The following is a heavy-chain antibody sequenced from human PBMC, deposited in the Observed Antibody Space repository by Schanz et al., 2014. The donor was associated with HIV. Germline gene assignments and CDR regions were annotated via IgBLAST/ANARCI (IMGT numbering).Heavy chain of an antibody. V-gene: IGHV3-23*01. J-gene: IGHJ6*02. CDR1: GFTFSSYA. Sequence: EVQLLESGGGLVRPGVSLRLSCVASGFTFSSYAMIWVRQAPGKGLEWVSTISGSGGHTYYADSVKGRFTISRDNSKKTLFLQMNSLRAEDTAVYYCANSGYCISGICYTRGDGMDVWGQGTTVTVSS. CDR2: ISGSGGHT. D-gene: IGHD2-8*01. CDR3: ANSGYCISGICYTRGDGMDV.